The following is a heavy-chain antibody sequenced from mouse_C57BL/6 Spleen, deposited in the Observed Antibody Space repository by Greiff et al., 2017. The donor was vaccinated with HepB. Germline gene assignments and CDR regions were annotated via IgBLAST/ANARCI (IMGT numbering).Heavy chain of an antibody. D-gene: IGHD1-1*01. CDR1: GYTFTDYN. CDR2: INPNNGGT. J-gene: IGHJ1*03. Sequence: EVQLQQSGPELVKPGASVKMSCKASGYTFTDYNMHWVKQSHGKSLEWIGYINPNNGGTSYNQKFKGKATLTVNKSSSTAYMELRSLTSEESAVYYCARDATVVADWYFDVWGTGTTVTVSS. CDR3: ARDATVVADWYFDV. V-gene: IGHV1-22*01.